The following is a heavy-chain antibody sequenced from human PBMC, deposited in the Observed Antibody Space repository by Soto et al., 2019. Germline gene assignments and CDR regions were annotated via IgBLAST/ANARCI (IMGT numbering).Heavy chain of an antibody. V-gene: IGHV1-18*01. CDR1: GYTFTTYG. J-gene: IGHJ4*02. CDR3: ARAHYYDSSGYYFDY. D-gene: IGHD3-22*01. Sequence: DSVKVSCKASGYTFTTYGITWVRQAPGQGLEYMGWISAYSGNTNYAQKLQGRVTMTTDTSTSTAYMDLRNLRSDDTAVYYCARAHYYDSSGYYFDYWGQGTLVTVSS. CDR2: ISAYSGNT.